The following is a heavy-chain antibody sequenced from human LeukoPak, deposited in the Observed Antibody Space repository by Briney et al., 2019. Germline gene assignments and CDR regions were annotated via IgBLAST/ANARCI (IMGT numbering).Heavy chain of an antibody. CDR2: ISYDGSNK. Sequence: QAGGSLRLSCAASGVTFSSYGMHWVRQAPGKGLEWVAVISYDGSNKYYADSVKGRFTISRDNSKNTLYLQMNSLRAEDTAVYYCAKEPYYYDSSGYYYGPPPLDYWGQGTLVTVSS. J-gene: IGHJ4*02. V-gene: IGHV3-30*18. CDR1: GVTFSSYG. CDR3: AKEPYYYDSSGYYYGPPPLDY. D-gene: IGHD3-22*01.